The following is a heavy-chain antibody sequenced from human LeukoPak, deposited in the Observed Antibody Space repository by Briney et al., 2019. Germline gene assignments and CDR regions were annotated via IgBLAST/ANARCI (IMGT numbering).Heavy chain of an antibody. CDR3: ARDRYSGSYWGYFDY. J-gene: IGHJ4*02. D-gene: IGHD1-26*01. V-gene: IGHV4-38-2*02. CDR1: GYSISSGYY. Sequence: SETLSLTCTVSGYSISSGYYWGWIRQPPGKGLEWIGSIYHSGSTNYNPSLKSRVTISVDTSKNQFSLKLSSVTAADTAVYYCARDRYSGSYWGYFDYWGQGTLVTVSS. CDR2: IYHSGST.